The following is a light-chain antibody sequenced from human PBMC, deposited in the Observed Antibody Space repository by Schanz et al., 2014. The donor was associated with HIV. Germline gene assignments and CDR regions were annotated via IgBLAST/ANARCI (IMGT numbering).Light chain of an antibody. CDR2: TNN. CDR3: AAWDDSLSGWV. Sequence: QSVLTQPPSASGTPGQRVTISCSGSSSNIGSNNVNWYQHLPGTAPKLLIHTNNQRPSGVPDRFSGSKSGTSASLAISGLQSEDEADYYCAAWDDSLSGWVFGGGTKLTVL. V-gene: IGLV1-44*01. CDR1: SSNIGSNN. J-gene: IGLJ3*02.